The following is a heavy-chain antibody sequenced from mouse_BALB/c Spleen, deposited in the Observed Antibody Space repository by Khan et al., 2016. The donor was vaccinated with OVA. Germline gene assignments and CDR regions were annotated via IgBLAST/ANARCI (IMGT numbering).Heavy chain of an antibody. J-gene: IGHJ2*01. V-gene: IGHV3-2*02. Sequence: EVQLQESGPGLVKPSQSLSLTCTVTGYSITSGSGWNWIRQFPGNKLEWMGYISYSGSTNYNPSLKSRISFTRDTSKNQSFLHLNSVTTGETATYYCARTARIKYWGQGTTLTVSS. CDR3: ARTARIKY. D-gene: IGHD1-2*01. CDR2: ISYSGST. CDR1: GYSITSGSG.